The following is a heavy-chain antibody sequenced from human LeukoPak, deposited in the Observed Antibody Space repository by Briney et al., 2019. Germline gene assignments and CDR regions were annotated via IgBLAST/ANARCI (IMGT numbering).Heavy chain of an antibody. V-gene: IGHV4-34*01. CDR3: ARGRGEVLWFGELLSNPYYFDY. Sequence: SETLFLTCAVYGGSFSGYYWSWIRQPPGKGLEWIGEINHSGSTNYNPSLKSRVTISVDTSKNQFSLKLSSVTAADTAVYYCARGRGEVLWFGELLSNPYYFDYWGQGTLVTVSS. CDR2: INHSGST. J-gene: IGHJ4*02. CDR1: GGSFSGYY. D-gene: IGHD3-10*01.